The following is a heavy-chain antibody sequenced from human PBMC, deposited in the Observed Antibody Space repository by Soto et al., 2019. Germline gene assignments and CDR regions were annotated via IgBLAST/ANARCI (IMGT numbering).Heavy chain of an antibody. Sequence: ASVKVSCKASGYTFTNSGISWVRQAPGQGLEWMGWISTDNGNTNYAQHLQGRVSMTTDTSTSTAYMDLRSLRSDDTAVYYCARAQGITSFEVYAMYYYRMDVWSQGTTVTVSS. CDR2: ISTDNGNT. V-gene: IGHV1-18*01. CDR1: GYTFTNSG. J-gene: IGHJ6*02. CDR3: ARAQGITSFEVYAMYYYRMDV. D-gene: IGHD3-3*01.